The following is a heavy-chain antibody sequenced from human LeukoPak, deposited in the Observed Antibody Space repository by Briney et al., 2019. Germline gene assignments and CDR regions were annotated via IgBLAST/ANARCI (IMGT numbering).Heavy chain of an antibody. V-gene: IGHV4-38-2*01. CDR1: GYSISSGYY. J-gene: IGHJ5*02. Sequence: SETLSLTCAVSGYSISSGYYWGWIRQPPGKGLEWIGSIYHSGSTYYNPSLKSRVTISVDTSKNQFSLKLSSVTAADTAVYYCARGRVLVPAASGWFDPWGQGTLVTVSS. CDR2: IYHSGST. CDR3: ARGRVLVPAASGWFDP. D-gene: IGHD2-2*01.